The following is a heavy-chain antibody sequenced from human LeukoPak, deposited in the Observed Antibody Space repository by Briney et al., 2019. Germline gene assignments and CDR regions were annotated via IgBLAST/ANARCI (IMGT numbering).Heavy chain of an antibody. D-gene: IGHD1-26*01. CDR3: ARASSGSYLLDY. Sequence: GASVKVSCXASGYTFTGYYMHWVRQAPGQGLVWMGRINPNSGGTNYAQKFQGRVTMTRDTSISTAYMELSRLRSDDTAVCYCARASSGSYLLDYWGQGTLVTVSS. CDR1: GYTFTGYY. V-gene: IGHV1-2*06. J-gene: IGHJ4*02. CDR2: INPNSGGT.